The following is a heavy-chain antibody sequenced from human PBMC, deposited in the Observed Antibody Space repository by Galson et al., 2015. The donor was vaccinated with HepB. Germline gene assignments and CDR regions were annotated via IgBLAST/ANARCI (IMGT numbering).Heavy chain of an antibody. CDR3: ARAGYEHSSSWTNGYYYYGMDV. Sequence: SVKVSCKASGGTFSSYTISWVRQAPGQGLEWMGRIIPILGIANYAQKFQGRVTITADKSTSTAYMELSSLRSEDTAVYYCARAGYEHSSSWTNGYYYYGMDVWGQGTTVTVSS. CDR2: IIPILGIA. J-gene: IGHJ6*02. CDR1: GGTFSSYT. D-gene: IGHD6-13*01. V-gene: IGHV1-69*02.